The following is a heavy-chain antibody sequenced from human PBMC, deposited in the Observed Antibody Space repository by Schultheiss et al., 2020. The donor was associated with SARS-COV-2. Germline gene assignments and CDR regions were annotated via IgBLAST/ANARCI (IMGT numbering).Heavy chain of an antibody. CDR2: INHGEGT. CDR1: GGSFSGDY. Sequence: SETLSLTCAVYGGSFSGDYWSWIRQPPGKGLEWIGEINHGEGTNYNPSLKSRVTISVDTSKNQFSLKLSSVTAADTAVYYCARDRRFDYWGRGTLVTVSS. D-gene: IGHD3-16*02. CDR3: ARDRRFDY. J-gene: IGHJ4*02. V-gene: IGHV4-34*01.